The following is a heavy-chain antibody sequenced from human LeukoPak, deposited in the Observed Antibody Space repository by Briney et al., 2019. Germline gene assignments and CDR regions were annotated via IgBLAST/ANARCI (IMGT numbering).Heavy chain of an antibody. V-gene: IGHV5-51*01. CDR2: IYPGDSDT. D-gene: IGHD2-15*01. CDR3: ARPRYCSGGSCYSGYFDY. CDR1: GYSFTSYW. J-gene: IGHJ4*02. Sequence: GESLKISCKGSGYSFTSYWIGWVRQMPGKGLEWMGIIYPGDSDTRYSPSFQGQVTISADKSISTAYLQWSSLKASDTAMHDCARPRYCSGGSCYSGYFDYWGQGTLVTVSS.